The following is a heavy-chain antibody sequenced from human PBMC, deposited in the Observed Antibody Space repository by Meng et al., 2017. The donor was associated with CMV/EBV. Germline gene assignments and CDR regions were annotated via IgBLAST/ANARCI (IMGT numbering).Heavy chain of an antibody. CDR2: INHSGST. Sequence: SETLSLTCAVYGGSFSGYYWSWIRQPPGKGLEWIGEINHSGSTNYNPSLKSGVTISVDTSKNQFSLKLSSVTAADTAVYYCAKARSSTSYRTYYFDYWGQGTLVTVSS. CDR3: AKARSSTSYRTYYFDY. J-gene: IGHJ4*02. D-gene: IGHD2-2*01. CDR1: GGSFSGYY. V-gene: IGHV4-34*01.